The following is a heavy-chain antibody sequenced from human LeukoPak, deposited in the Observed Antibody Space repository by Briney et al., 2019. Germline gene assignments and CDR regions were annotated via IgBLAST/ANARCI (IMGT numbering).Heavy chain of an antibody. CDR3: ARDLALNCSGGSCFDAFDI. CDR1: GGTFSSYA. V-gene: IGHV1-69*13. J-gene: IGHJ3*02. D-gene: IGHD2-15*01. CDR2: IIPIFGTA. Sequence: SVTVSFKASGGTFSSYAISWVRQAPGQGLEWMGGIIPIFGTANYAQKFQGRVTITADESTSTAYMELSSLRSEDTAVYYCARDLALNCSGGSCFDAFDIWGQGTMVTVSS.